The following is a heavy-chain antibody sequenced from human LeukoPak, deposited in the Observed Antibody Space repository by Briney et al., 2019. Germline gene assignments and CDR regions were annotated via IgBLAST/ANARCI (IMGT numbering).Heavy chain of an antibody. CDR3: ARHAVGGVATTYYFDY. CDR2: IYHSGST. J-gene: IGHJ4*02. V-gene: IGHV4-38-2*01. Sequence: PSETLSHTCAVSGYSISSGYYWGWIRQPPGKGLEWIGSIYHSGSTYYNPSLKSRVTISVDTSKNQFSLKLSSVTAADTAVYYCARHAVGGVATTYYFDYWGQGTLVTVSS. D-gene: IGHD3-3*01. CDR1: GYSISSGYY.